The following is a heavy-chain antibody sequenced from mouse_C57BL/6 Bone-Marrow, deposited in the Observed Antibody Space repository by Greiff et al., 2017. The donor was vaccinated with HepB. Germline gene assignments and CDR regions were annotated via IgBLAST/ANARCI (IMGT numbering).Heavy chain of an antibody. J-gene: IGHJ4*01. CDR2: INYDGSST. D-gene: IGHD2-10*01. V-gene: IGHV5-16*01. CDR1: GFTFSDYY. Sequence: EVMLVESEGGLVQPGSSMKLSCTASGFTFSDYYMAWVRQVPEKGLEWVANINYDGSSTYYLDSLKSRFIISRDNAKNILYLQMSSLKSEDTATYYCARSLPQEDAMDYWGQGTSVTVSS. CDR3: ARSLPQEDAMDY.